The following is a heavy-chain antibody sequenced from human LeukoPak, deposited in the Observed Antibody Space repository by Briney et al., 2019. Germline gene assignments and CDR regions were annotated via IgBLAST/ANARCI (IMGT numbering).Heavy chain of an antibody. CDR2: ISTYNGNT. J-gene: IGHJ4*02. V-gene: IGHV1-18*01. CDR1: GYTFTTYG. D-gene: IGHD5-18*01. CDR3: AKDRMDTGTYFDY. Sequence: ASVKVSCKSSGYTFTTYGITWVRQAPGQGLEWMGWISTYNGNTNYAQKLQGRVTMTTDTSTSTAYMELRSLRSDDTAMYYCAKDRMDTGTYFDYWGQGTLVTVSS.